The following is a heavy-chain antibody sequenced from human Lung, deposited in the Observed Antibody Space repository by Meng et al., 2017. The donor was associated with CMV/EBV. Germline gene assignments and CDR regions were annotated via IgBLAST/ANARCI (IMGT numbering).Heavy chain of an antibody. J-gene: IGHJ4*02. Sequence: GGSLRLSCPASGFTLGSFWMSWVRQAPGKGREWVANIKEDGSEKYYVDSVKGRFTISRDNAKNSLYVQMNSLRGEDTAVYYCARAYRAIDYWGQGPLVTVSS. CDR3: ARAYRAIDY. V-gene: IGHV3-7*01. CDR2: IKEDGSEK. D-gene: IGHD1-26*01. CDR1: GFTLGSFW.